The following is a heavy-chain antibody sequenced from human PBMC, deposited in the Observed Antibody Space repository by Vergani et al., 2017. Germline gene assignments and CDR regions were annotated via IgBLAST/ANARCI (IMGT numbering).Heavy chain of an antibody. CDR2: IYYSGLT. CDR3: ARDEGGCSSTSCYISAFDI. D-gene: IGHD2-2*02. CDR1: ADSISSGSYY. J-gene: IGHJ3*02. Sequence: QLQLQQSGPGLVKPSETLFLTCTVSADSISSGSYYWGWIRQPPGKSLEWIGSIYYSGLTYYNPSLKSRVTMSVDTSKNQFSLKLSSVTAADTAVYYCARDEGGCSSTSCYISAFDIWGQGTMVTVSS. V-gene: IGHV4-39*07.